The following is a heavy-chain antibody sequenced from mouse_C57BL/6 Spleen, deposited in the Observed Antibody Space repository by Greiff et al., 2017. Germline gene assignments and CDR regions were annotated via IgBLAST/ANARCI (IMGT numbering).Heavy chain of an antibody. Sequence: VQLQQSGAELVMPGASVKLSCKASGYTFTSYWMHWVKQRPGQGLEWIGEIDPSDSYTNYNQKLKGKSTLTVDKSSSSAYMQLSSLTSEDSAVYYCARSGITISGTYFDVWGTGTTVTVSS. V-gene: IGHV1-69*01. J-gene: IGHJ1*03. CDR1: GYTFTSYW. CDR3: ARSGITISGTYFDV. CDR2: IDPSDSYT. D-gene: IGHD4-1*01.